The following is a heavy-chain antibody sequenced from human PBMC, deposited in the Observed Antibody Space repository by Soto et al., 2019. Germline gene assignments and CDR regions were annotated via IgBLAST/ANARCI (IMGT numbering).Heavy chain of an antibody. CDR1: GFTFSSYG. Sequence: EVQLLESGGGLVQPGGSLRLSCAASGFTFSSYGMSWVRQAPGKGLEWVSSISGSGGSTYYADSVKGRFTISRDYSKNTLYLQMNSLRAEDTAVYYCAKASAPGGTYFPLWFWGQGTLVTVSS. CDR3: AKASAPGGTYFPLWF. V-gene: IGHV3-23*01. J-gene: IGHJ4*02. CDR2: ISGSGGST. D-gene: IGHD1-26*01.